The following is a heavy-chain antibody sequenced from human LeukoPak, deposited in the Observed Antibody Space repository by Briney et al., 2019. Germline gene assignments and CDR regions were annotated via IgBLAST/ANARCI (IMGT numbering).Heavy chain of an antibody. CDR3: ARDSRYVSGWFDDGLDV. Sequence: SETLSLTCIVSGDSMRSYYWSWIRQAPGKGLEWLGHQDDRGDTNYNPSLKGRGSISVDTSTNQSSLRLRSVTAADTAVYYCARDSRYVSGWFDDGLDVWGPGTTVTVSS. D-gene: IGHD3-10*01. J-gene: IGHJ6*02. V-gene: IGHV4-59*01. CDR1: GDSMRSYY. CDR2: QDDRGDT.